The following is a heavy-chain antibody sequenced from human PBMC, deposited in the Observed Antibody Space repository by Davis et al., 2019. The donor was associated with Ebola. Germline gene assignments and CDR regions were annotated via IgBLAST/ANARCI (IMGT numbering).Heavy chain of an antibody. D-gene: IGHD3-3*01. Sequence: PGGSLRLSCTVSGGSISSSSYYWGWIRQPPGKGLEWIGSIYYSGSTYYNPSLKSRVTISVDTSKNQFSLKLSSVTAADTAVYYCASYEALDYWGQGTLVTVSS. CDR2: IYYSGST. J-gene: IGHJ4*02. CDR1: GGSISSSSYY. CDR3: ASYEALDY. V-gene: IGHV4-39*01.